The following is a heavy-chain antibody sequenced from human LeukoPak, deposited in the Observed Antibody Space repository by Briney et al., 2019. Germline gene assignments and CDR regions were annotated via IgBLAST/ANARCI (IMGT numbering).Heavy chain of an antibody. V-gene: IGHV3-23*01. CDR1: GSTLSSYA. CDR2: SSGSGGST. Sequence: PGGSLRLSCAASGSTLSSYAMSWVRQAPRKGLEWVSASSGSGGSTYYADSVKGRFTISRDNSKNTLYLQMNSLRAEDTAVYYRAKDHCSGGSCYPLHYWGQGTLVTVSS. D-gene: IGHD2-15*01. CDR3: AKDHCSGGSCYPLHY. J-gene: IGHJ4*02.